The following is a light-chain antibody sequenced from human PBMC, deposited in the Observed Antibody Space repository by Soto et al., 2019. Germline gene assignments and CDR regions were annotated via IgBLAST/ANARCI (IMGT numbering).Light chain of an antibody. CDR1: QSVNNW. CDR3: QHYDVYPYT. V-gene: IGKV1-5*03. Sequence: DIQLTQSPSTLSASVGDRVTITCRASQSVNNWLAWYQQKPGKVPKLLIFQASTLETGVPSRFSGSGSGTEFTLSISSLQPDDFATYYCQHYDVYPYTFGQGTKLEI. CDR2: QAS. J-gene: IGKJ2*01.